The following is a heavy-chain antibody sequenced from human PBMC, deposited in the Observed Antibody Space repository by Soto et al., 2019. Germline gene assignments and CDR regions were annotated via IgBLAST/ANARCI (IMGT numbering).Heavy chain of an antibody. V-gene: IGHV4-61*01. CDR2: IYYTGNT. Sequence: QVQRQESGPGVVKPSDTLSVTCTVSGGSVSSRSHSWSWIRQPPGGGLQWIGYIYYTGNTNYSPSLKSRATLSVDTSRNQFSLRLTSVTAADTAIYYCARYDAESGSNKLDPWGQGTLVTVSS. D-gene: IGHD5-12*01. J-gene: IGHJ5*02. CDR3: ARYDAESGSNKLDP. CDR1: GGSVSSRSHS.